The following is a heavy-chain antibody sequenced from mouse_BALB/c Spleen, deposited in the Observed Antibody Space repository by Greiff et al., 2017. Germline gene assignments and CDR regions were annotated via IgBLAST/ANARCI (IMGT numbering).Heavy chain of an antibody. D-gene: IGHD2-4*01. J-gene: IGHJ4*01. CDR1: GYTFTSYV. CDR3: ARSLSMITTGYAMDY. Sequence: VQLQQSGPELVKPGASVKMSCKASGYTFTSYVMHWVKQKPGQGLEWIGYINPYNDGTKYNEKFKGKATLTSDKSSSTAYMELSSLTSEDSAVYYCARSLSMITTGYAMDYWGQGTSVTVSS. CDR2: INPYNDGT. V-gene: IGHV1-14*01.